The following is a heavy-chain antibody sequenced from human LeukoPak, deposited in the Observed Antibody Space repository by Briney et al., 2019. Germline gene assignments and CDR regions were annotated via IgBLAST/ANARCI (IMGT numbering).Heavy chain of an antibody. D-gene: IGHD5-18*01. CDR1: GGSISSYY. CDR3: ARAHGGYSYGCDY. Sequence: SETLSLTCTVSGGSISSYYWSWIRQPPGKGLEWIGYIYYSGSTNYNPSLKSRVTISVDTSKNQFSLKLSSVTAADTAVYYCARAHGGYSYGCDYWGQGTLVTVSS. J-gene: IGHJ4*02. V-gene: IGHV4-59*08. CDR2: IYYSGST.